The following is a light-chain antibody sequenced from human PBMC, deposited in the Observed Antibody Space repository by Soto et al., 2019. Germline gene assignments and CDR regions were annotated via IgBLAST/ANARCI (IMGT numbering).Light chain of an antibody. J-gene: IGKJ1*01. Sequence: IVLTQSPATLSLSPGERATLSCRASQNISSYLIWYQQKPGQAPRLLMYDVSNRATGIPDRFSGSGSGTDFNLTITGLQSEDFAVYYCQQYYHWPRTFGQGTKVDIK. CDR2: DVS. CDR3: QQYYHWPRT. V-gene: IGKV3-11*01. CDR1: QNISSY.